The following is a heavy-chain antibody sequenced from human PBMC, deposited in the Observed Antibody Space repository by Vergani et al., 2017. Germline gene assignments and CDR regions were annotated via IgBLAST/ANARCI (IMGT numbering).Heavy chain of an antibody. CDR1: GYSFTSYW. CDR2: IYPGDSDT. CDR3: ARRGRGYCSSTSCYTVDYYYYYMDV. D-gene: IGHD2-2*02. V-gene: IGHV5-51*01. Sequence: EVQLVQSGAEVKKPGESLKISCKGSGYSFTSYWIGWVRQMPGKGLEWMGIIYPGDSDTRYSPSFQGQVTISADKSISTAYLQWRSLKASDTAMYYCARRGRGYCSSTSCYTVDYYYYYMDVWGKGTTVTVSS. J-gene: IGHJ6*03.